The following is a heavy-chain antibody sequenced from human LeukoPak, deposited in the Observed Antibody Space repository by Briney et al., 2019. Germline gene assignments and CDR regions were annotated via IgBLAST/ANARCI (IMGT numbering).Heavy chain of an antibody. CDR2: IYYSGST. V-gene: IGHV4-39*01. Sequence: FRNPPGRGRGGIGNIYYSGSTYYNPSLKSRVTMSVDTSKNQFFLKLNSVTAADTAVYYCARGRPYSGGYHLDYWGQGTLVTVSP. J-gene: IGHJ4*02. D-gene: IGHD1-26*01. CDR3: ARGRPYSGGYHLDY.